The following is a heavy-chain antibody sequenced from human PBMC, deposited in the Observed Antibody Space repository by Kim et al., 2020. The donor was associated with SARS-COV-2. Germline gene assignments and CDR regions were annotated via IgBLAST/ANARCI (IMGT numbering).Heavy chain of an antibody. D-gene: IGHD3-10*01. J-gene: IGHJ6*02. CDR3: ATETVVRGVPSNYYYYYGMDV. Sequence: ASVKVSCKVSGYTLTELSMHWVRQAPGKGLEWMGGFDPEDGETIYAQKFQGRVTMTEETSTDTAYMELSSLRSEDTAVYYCATETVVRGVPSNYYYYYGMDVWGQGTTVTVSS. CDR2: FDPEDGET. V-gene: IGHV1-24*01. CDR1: GYTLTELS.